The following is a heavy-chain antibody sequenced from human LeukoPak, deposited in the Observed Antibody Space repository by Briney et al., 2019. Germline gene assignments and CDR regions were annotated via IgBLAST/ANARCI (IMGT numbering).Heavy chain of an antibody. J-gene: IGHJ4*02. CDR1: GYSFTSNY. Sequence: ASVKVSCKASGYSFTSNYIHWVRQAPGQRLEWMGWINAGNGNTKYSQKFQGRVTITRDTSASTAYMELSSLRSEDTAVYYCARGRGVAKYYFDYWGQGTLVTVSS. CDR3: ARGRGVAKYYFDY. V-gene: IGHV1-3*01. CDR2: INAGNGNT. D-gene: IGHD3-10*01.